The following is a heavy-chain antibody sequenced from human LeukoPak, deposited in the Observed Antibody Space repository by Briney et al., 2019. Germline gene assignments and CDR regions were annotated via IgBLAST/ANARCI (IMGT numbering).Heavy chain of an antibody. V-gene: IGHV3-23*01. CDR3: AKGGGWLYYFDY. D-gene: IGHD4-23*01. CDR2: ISGSDSST. Sequence: GGSLRLSCAASGFAFSRFTINWVRQAPGKGLEWVSGISGSDSSTYYADSVKGRFTISRDNSKNTLYLQMNSLRAEDTAVYYCAKGGGWLYYFDYRGQGTLVTVSS. CDR1: GFAFSRFT. J-gene: IGHJ4*02.